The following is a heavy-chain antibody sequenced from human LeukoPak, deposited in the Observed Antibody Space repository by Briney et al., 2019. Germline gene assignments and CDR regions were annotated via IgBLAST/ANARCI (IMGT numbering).Heavy chain of an antibody. V-gene: IGHV4-30-4*01. J-gene: IGHJ4*02. D-gene: IGHD2-2*01. CDR1: GGSISSGDYY. CDR3: ARVYCSSTSCYCDY. CDR2: IYYSGST. Sequence: KPSETLSLTCTVSGGSISSGDYYWSWIRQPPGKGLEWIGYIYYSGSTYYNPSLKSRVTISVDTSKNQFSLKLSSVTAADTAVYYCARVYCSSTSCYCDYWGQGTLVTVSS.